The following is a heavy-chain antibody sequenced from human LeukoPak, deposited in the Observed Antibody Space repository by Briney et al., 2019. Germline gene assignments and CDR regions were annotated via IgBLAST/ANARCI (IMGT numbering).Heavy chain of an antibody. CDR2: MYYSGTT. D-gene: IGHD3-10*01. CDR1: GSSMNLYS. Sequence: SETLSLTCSVSGSSMNLYSWNWIRQSPGKGLEWIAYMYYSGTTNYNPSLENRAAISLDLSRHQFSLRLNSVTAADTAVYYCARESAGLPRRGIDWFGELPPGTFNVWGQGTMVTVSS. J-gene: IGHJ3*01. V-gene: IGHV4-59*12. CDR3: ARESAGLPRRGIDWFGELPPGTFNV.